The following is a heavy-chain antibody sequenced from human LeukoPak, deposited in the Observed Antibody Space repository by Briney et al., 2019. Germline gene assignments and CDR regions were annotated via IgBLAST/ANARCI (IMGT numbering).Heavy chain of an antibody. CDR3: ARSEGSEKDDAFDI. D-gene: IGHD3-3*01. Sequence: PGGSLRLSCAASGFTFSTCCMNWVRQAPGKGLEWVANMNQDGSLQYYVDSVKGRFTISRDNAKNSLYLQMNSLRAEDTAVYYCARSEGSEKDDAFDIWGQGTMVTVSS. CDR2: MNQDGSLQ. CDR1: GFTFSTCC. J-gene: IGHJ3*02. V-gene: IGHV3-7*03.